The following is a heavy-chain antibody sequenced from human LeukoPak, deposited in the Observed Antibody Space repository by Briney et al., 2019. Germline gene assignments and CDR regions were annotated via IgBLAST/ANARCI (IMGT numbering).Heavy chain of an antibody. V-gene: IGHV1-58*02. CDR1: GFTFTSSA. CDR2: IVVGSGNT. D-gene: IGHD6-13*01. Sequence: SVKVSCKASGFTFTSSAMQWVRQARGQRLEWIGWIVVGSGNTNYAQKLQGRVTMTTDTSTSTAYMELRSLRSDDTAVYYCATRIAAAHFDYWGQGTLVTVSS. J-gene: IGHJ4*02. CDR3: ATRIAAAHFDY.